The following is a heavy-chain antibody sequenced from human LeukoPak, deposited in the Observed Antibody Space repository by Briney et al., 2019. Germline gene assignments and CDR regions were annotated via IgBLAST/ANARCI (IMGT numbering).Heavy chain of an antibody. Sequence: SETLSLTCAVYGGSFSGYYWSWIRQPPGKGLEWIGEINHSGSTNYNPSLKSRVTISVDTSKHQFSLKLSSLTAADTAVYYCARGTKIVVVPAADYYYYGMDVWGQGTTVTVSS. CDR1: GGSFSGYY. CDR2: INHSGST. CDR3: ARGTKIVVVPAADYYYYGMDV. J-gene: IGHJ6*02. V-gene: IGHV4-34*01. D-gene: IGHD2-2*01.